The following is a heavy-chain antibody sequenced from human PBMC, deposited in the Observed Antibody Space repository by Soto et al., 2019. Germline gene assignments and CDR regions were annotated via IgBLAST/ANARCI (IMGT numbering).Heavy chain of an antibody. Sequence: SETLSLTCTVSGGSISSYYWSWIRQPPGKGLEWIGYIYYSGSTRYNPSLKSRVTISVDTSKNQFSLKLSSVTAADTAVYYCARQGTIRSFEIWGQGTMVTVSS. J-gene: IGHJ3*02. D-gene: IGHD3-3*01. V-gene: IGHV4-59*08. CDR3: ARQGTIRSFEI. CDR1: GGSISSYY. CDR2: IYYSGST.